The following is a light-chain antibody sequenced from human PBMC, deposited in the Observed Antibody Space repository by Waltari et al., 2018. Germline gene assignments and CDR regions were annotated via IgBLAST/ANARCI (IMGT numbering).Light chain of an antibody. Sequence: SYELTQPPSVSVSPGQTASITCSGDKLGDQYACWYQQKPGQSPVLVSYQDNKRPPGFPVGFSGSKSGNTATLTISGTQAMDEGYYYCQAWDSSIDVVFGGGTKLTVL. J-gene: IGLJ2*01. CDR1: KLGDQY. CDR3: QAWDSSIDVV. CDR2: QDN. V-gene: IGLV3-1*01.